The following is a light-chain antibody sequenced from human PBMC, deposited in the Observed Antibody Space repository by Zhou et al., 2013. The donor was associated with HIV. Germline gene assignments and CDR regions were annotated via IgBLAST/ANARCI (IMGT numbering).Light chain of an antibody. J-gene: IGKJ5*01. Sequence: EIVLTQSPGTLSLSPGERATLSCRASQTVRSNYLAWYQQRSGQAPRLLIYGASIRATAIPARFSGSGSGTDFTLTISRLEPEDFVVYYCQQYGSSPSTFGQGTRLEIK. V-gene: IGKV3-20*01. CDR3: QQYGSSPST. CDR1: QTVRSNY. CDR2: GAS.